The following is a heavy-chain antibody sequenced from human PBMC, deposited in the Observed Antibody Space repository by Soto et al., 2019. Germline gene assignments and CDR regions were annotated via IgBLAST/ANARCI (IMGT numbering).Heavy chain of an antibody. Sequence: EVQLVESGGGLVQPGGSLRLSCAASGFTFSSYWMSWVRQAPGKGLEWVANIKQDGSEKYYVDSVKGRFTISRDNANNSLDLQMNSLRAEDTAVYYCERPWIQLWYNAFDIWGQGTMVTVSS. J-gene: IGHJ3*02. CDR1: GFTFSSYW. CDR3: ERPWIQLWYNAFDI. D-gene: IGHD5-18*01. V-gene: IGHV3-7*05. CDR2: IKQDGSEK.